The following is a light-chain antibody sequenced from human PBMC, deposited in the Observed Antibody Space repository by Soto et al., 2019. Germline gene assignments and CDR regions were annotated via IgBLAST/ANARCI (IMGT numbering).Light chain of an antibody. CDR2: GAS. Sequence: IVLTQSPGTLSLSPGERATLSCRASQSVSSSYLAWYQQKPGQAPRLIIYGASSRATGIPDRFSGSGSGTDFTLTISRVEPEDFAVYYCQQYGSSPLTFGGGTKVEIK. CDR1: QSVSSSY. J-gene: IGKJ4*01. V-gene: IGKV3-20*01. CDR3: QQYGSSPLT.